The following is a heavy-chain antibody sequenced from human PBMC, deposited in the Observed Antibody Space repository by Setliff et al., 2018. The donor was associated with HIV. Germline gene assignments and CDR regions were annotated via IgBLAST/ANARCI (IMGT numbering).Heavy chain of an antibody. V-gene: IGHV1-2*02. CDR3: ATSTSRFFWNGFYQGGFGSRNSHSFEN. CDR2: MHPNSGAT. D-gene: IGHD3-3*01. J-gene: IGHJ4*02. CDR1: GYTFTASY. Sequence: ASVKVSCKTSGYTFTASYLHWVRQAPGQGLQRMGWMHPNSGATKYAQKFRDRVTLTGDTSISTASMKLSSLKSDDTAMYYCATSTSRFFWNGFYQGGFGSRNSHSFENWGQGTLVTVSS.